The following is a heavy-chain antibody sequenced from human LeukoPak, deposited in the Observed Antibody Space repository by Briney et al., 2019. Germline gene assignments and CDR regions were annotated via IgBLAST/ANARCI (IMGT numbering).Heavy chain of an antibody. J-gene: IGHJ5*02. CDR1: GGSVNSGSYY. D-gene: IGHD3-3*01. V-gene: IGHV4-61*01. CDR2: IYYSGST. Sequence: PSETLSLTCTVSGGSVNSGSYYWGWIRQPPGKGLEWIGYIYYSGSTNYNPSLKSRVTMSVDTSNNQFSLTLNSVTAADTAVYYCARDPTLLEWTTGFDPWGQGTLVTVSS. CDR3: ARDPTLLEWTTGFDP.